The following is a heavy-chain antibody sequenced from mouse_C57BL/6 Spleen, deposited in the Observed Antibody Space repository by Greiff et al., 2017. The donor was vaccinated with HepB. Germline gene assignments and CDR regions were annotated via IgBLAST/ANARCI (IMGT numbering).Heavy chain of an antibody. V-gene: IGHV1-82*01. CDR3: ARGFTTVVRHAMGY. CDR1: GYAFSSSW. J-gene: IGHJ4*01. D-gene: IGHD1-1*01. Sequence: QVQLQQSGPELVKPGASVKISCKASGYAFSSSWMNWVKQRPGKGLEWIGRIYPGDGDTNYNGKFKGKATLTADKSSSTAYMQLSSLTSEDSAVYFCARGFTTVVRHAMGYWGQGTSVTVSS. CDR2: IYPGDGDT.